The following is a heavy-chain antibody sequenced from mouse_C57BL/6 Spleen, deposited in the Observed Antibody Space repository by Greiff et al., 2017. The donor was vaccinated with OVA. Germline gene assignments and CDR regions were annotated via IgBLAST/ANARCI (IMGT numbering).Heavy chain of an antibody. Sequence: EVQLQQSGTVLARPGASVKMSCKTSGYTFTSYWMHWVKQRPGQGLEWIGAIYPGNSDTSYNQKFKGKAKLTAVTSASTAYMELSSLTKEDSAVYYCTQYGSSTAYWGQGTLVTVSA. CDR1: GYTFTSYW. J-gene: IGHJ3*01. V-gene: IGHV1-5*01. CDR2: IYPGNSDT. D-gene: IGHD1-1*01. CDR3: TQYGSSTAY.